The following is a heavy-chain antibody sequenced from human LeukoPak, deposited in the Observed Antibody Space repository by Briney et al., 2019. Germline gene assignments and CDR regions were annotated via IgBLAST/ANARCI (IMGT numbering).Heavy chain of an antibody. Sequence: PGGSLRLXCAVSGFTFSSYEMNWVRQAPGKGLEWVSYISSSGSTVYYADSVKGRFTISRDNAKNSLYLQMNSLRAEDTAVYYCARLATPDAFDIWGQGTMVTVSS. J-gene: IGHJ3*02. D-gene: IGHD5-12*01. CDR1: GFTFSSYE. CDR3: ARLATPDAFDI. V-gene: IGHV3-48*03. CDR2: ISSSGSTV.